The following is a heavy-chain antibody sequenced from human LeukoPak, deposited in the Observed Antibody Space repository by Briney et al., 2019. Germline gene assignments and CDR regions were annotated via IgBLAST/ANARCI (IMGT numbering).Heavy chain of an antibody. J-gene: IGHJ5*02. CDR2: IYYSGST. Sequence: PSETLSLTCTVSGCSISSSSYYWGWMRQPPGKGLEWIGSIYYSGSTYYNPSLKSRVTISADASNKQFSLKLSSVTAADTAVYYCARVYGGVWGSSRYWYNWFDPWGQGTLVTVSS. V-gene: IGHV4-39*07. CDR3: ARVYGGVWGSSRYWYNWFDP. D-gene: IGHD3-16*02. CDR1: GCSISSSSYY.